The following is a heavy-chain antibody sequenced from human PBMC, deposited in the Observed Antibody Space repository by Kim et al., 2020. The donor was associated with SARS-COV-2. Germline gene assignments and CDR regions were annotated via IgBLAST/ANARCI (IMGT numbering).Heavy chain of an antibody. CDR1: GFTFSSYA. CDR3: AKDPPLYFDWPALGDY. D-gene: IGHD3-9*01. Sequence: GGSLRLSCAASGFTFSSYAMSWVRQAPGKGLEWVSAISGSGGSTYYADSVKGRFTISRDNSKNTLYLQMNSLRAEDTAVYYCAKDPPLYFDWPALGDYWGQGTLVTVSS. V-gene: IGHV3-23*01. CDR2: ISGSGGST. J-gene: IGHJ4*02.